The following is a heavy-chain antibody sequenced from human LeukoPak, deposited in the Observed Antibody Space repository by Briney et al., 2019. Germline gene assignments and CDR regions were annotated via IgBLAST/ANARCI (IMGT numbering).Heavy chain of an antibody. V-gene: IGHV4-4*07. D-gene: IGHD6-19*01. CDR3: ARAPEFSSGWLLDY. CDR2: IHISGST. CDR1: GDSISTYY. J-gene: IGHJ4*02. Sequence: SETLSLTCTVSGDSISTYYWTGIRQSAGKGLEWIGRIHISGSTNYNPSLKSRVTMSVDTSKTQFSLKVSSVTAADTGAYYCARAPEFSSGWLLDYWGQGSLVTVSS.